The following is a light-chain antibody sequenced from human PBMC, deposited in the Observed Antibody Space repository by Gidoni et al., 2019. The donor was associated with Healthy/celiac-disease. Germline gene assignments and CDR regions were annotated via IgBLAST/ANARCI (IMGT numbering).Light chain of an antibody. Sequence: EIALTQSPATLSLSPGERATLSCRASQIVSSYLAWYQQKPGQAPRLLIDDASNRATCIPARFSGSGSGTAFTLTISSLEPEDFAVYYGQQRSNWPPLTFGGGTKVEIK. V-gene: IGKV3-11*01. CDR2: DAS. J-gene: IGKJ4*01. CDR3: QQRSNWPPLT. CDR1: QIVSSY.